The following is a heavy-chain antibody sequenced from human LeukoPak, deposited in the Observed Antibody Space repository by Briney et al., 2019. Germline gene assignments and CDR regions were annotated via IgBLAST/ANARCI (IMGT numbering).Heavy chain of an antibody. CDR3: AREIYGRFDN. D-gene: IGHD2-15*01. CDR2: ISAYNGDT. CDR1: GYTFTNYG. J-gene: IGHJ4*02. V-gene: IGHV1-18*01. Sequence: GASVKVSRKASGYTFTNYGISWVRQAPGQGLEWMGWISAYNGDTNYAQNLQGRVTMTTDTSTSTAYMDLSSLRSDDTAVYYCAREIYGRFDNWGQGTLVTVSS.